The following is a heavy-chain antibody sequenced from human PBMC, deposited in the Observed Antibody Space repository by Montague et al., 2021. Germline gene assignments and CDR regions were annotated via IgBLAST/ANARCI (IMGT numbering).Heavy chain of an antibody. CDR1: GGSVSSCGFY. CDR2: LYSSGFT. CDR3: TREGGY. D-gene: IGHD1-26*01. V-gene: IGHV4-61*08. Sequence: SETLSLTCTVSGGSVSSCGFYWNCIRQPPGKGLEWIGYLYSSGFTNHNPSLKSRVTITLDAAKNQFSLSLSAATPADTAVYYCTREGGYWSQGTLLTVSS. J-gene: IGHJ4*02.